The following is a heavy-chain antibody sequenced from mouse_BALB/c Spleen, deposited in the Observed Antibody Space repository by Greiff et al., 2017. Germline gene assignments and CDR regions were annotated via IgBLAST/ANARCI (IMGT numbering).Heavy chain of an antibody. D-gene: IGHD1-2*01. Sequence: EVQRVESGGGLVQPGGSRKLSCAASGFTFSSFGMHWVRQAPEKGLEWVAYISSGSSTIYYADTVKGRFTISRDNPKNTLFLQMTSLRSEDTAMYYCARGYYGYPDYWGQGTTLTVSS. V-gene: IGHV5-17*02. CDR2: ISSGSSTI. J-gene: IGHJ2*01. CDR3: ARGYYGYPDY. CDR1: GFTFSSFG.